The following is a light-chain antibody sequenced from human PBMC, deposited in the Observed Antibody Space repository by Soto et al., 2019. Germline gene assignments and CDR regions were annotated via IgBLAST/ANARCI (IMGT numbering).Light chain of an antibody. Sequence: EIGMTQSPATLSVSPGEKATLSRRASQSVSSNLAWYQHKPGQAPRLLIYGASTRATGIPDRFSGSGSGTDFTPTISRLEPEDFAVYYCRQYGRSLGFAFGGGTKVDIK. CDR1: QSVSSN. V-gene: IGKV3-20*01. CDR3: RQYGRSLGFA. CDR2: GAS. J-gene: IGKJ4*01.